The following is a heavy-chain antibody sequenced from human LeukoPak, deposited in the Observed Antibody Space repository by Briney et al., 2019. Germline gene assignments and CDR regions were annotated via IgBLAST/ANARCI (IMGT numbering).Heavy chain of an antibody. CDR2: IKQDGSEK. J-gene: IGHJ4*02. D-gene: IGHD6-13*01. CDR1: GFTFSSYW. CDR3: ARGHNSNWDHCFDN. Sequence: GGSLRLSCAASGFTFSSYWMNWVRQAPGKGLEWVANIKQDGSEKYYVDSVKGRFTISRDNARNSLYLQVNSLRAEDTAVYYCARGHNSNWDHCFDNWGQGTLVTVSS. V-gene: IGHV3-7*04.